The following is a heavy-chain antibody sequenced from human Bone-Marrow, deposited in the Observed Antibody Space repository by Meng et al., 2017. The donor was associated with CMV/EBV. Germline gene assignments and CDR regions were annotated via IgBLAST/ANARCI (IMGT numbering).Heavy chain of an antibody. Sequence: SVKVSGKASGGTFSSYTISWVRQAPGQGLEWMGRIIPILGIANYAQKFQGRVTITRNTSISTAYMELSSLRSEDTAVYYCARGDPGWGSSSWFYYYYGMDVWGQGTTVTVSS. D-gene: IGHD6-13*01. CDR1: GGTFSSYT. J-gene: IGHJ6*02. CDR3: ARGDPGWGSSSWFYYYYGMDV. V-gene: IGHV1-69*02. CDR2: IIPILGIA.